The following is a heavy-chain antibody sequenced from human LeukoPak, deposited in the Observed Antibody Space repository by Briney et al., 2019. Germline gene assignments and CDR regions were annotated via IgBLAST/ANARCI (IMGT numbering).Heavy chain of an antibody. CDR3: ASNTGTVFDY. D-gene: IGHD7-27*01. V-gene: IGHV4-61*01. CDR1: GYSISSGYY. CDR2: VYYSGST. Sequence: SETLSLTCTVSGYSISSGYYWGWIRQPPGKGLEWIGYVYYSGSTEYNPSLRSRVTISLEMSKHQFSLNLTSVTAADTAVYYCASNTGTVFDYWGQGALVTASS. J-gene: IGHJ4*02.